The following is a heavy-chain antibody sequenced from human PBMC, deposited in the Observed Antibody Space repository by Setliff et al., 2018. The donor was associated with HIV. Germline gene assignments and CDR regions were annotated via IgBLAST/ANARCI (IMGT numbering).Heavy chain of an antibody. V-gene: IGHV1-2*06. D-gene: IGHD3-22*01. Sequence: ASVKVSCKASGYTFTDYYIHWVRQAPGHGLEWVGRINPKSGVTSYAQNFRARVTMTRDTSSTTAYMGLSRLRSDDTAVYYCAREGELHYYDSSGYPPFDYWGQGTLVTVSS. CDR1: GYTFTDYY. CDR3: AREGELHYYDSSGYPPFDY. J-gene: IGHJ4*02. CDR2: INPKSGVT.